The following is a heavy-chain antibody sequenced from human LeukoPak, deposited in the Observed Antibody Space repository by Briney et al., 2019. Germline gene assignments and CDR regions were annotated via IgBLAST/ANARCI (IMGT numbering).Heavy chain of an antibody. CDR3: ARDQMTYYDFWSGYYYGMDV. CDR1: GDSVSSNSAA. V-gene: IGHV6-1*01. D-gene: IGHD3-3*01. J-gene: IGHJ6*02. Sequence: SQTLSLTCAISGDSVSSNSAAWNWIRQSPSRGLEWLGRTYYRSKWYNDYAVSVKSRITINPDTSKNQFSLQLNSVTPEDTAVYYCARDQMTYYDFWSGYYYGMDVWGQGTTVTVSS. CDR2: TYYRSKWYN.